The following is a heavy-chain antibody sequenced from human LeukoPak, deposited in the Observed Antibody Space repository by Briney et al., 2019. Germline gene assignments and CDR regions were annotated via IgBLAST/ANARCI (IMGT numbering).Heavy chain of an antibody. CDR2: ISYDGSNK. V-gene: IGHV3-30*03. J-gene: IGHJ6*03. CDR1: GFTFSSYS. Sequence: PGGSLRLSCAASGFTFSSYSIHWVRQAPGKGLEWVAVISYDGSNKYYADSVKGRFTISRDNSKNTLYLQMNSLRAEDTAVYYCAARRDGSGSYYTGNYYYYYYMDVWGKGTTVTISS. CDR3: AARRDGSGSYYTGNYYYYYYMDV. D-gene: IGHD3-10*01.